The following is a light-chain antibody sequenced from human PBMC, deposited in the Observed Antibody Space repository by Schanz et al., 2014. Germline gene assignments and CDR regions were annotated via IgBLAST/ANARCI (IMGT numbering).Light chain of an antibody. CDR1: SSDVGGYNY. J-gene: IGLJ3*02. V-gene: IGLV2-14*01. CDR2: DVS. Sequence: QSALTQPASVSGSPGQSITISCTGTSSDVGGYNYVSWYQQHPGKAPKLMIYDVSNRPSGVSNRFSGSKFGNMASLTISGLQAEDEADYYCSSFTSSRRWVFGGGTKLTVL. CDR3: SSFTSSRRWV.